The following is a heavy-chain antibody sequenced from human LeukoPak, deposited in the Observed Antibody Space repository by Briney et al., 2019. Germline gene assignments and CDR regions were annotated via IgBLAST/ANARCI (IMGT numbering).Heavy chain of an antibody. CDR1: EFTFSNYE. D-gene: IGHD2-21*02. CDR2: ISSSGNTK. J-gene: IGHJ6*04. Sequence: GGSLRLSCAASEFTFSNYEMKWVRQAPGKGLEWVAYISSSGNTKYYADSVRGRFTISRGNAKNSLYLQMNSLRAEDTAVYYCVLGGLYVVVTVEKYYYGMDVWGKGTTVTVSS. CDR3: VLGGLYVVVTVEKYYYGMDV. V-gene: IGHV3-48*03.